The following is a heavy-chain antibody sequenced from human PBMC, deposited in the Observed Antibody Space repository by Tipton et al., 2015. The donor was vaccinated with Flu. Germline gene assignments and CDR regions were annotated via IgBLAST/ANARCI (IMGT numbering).Heavy chain of an antibody. CDR1: GDSISSRYY. V-gene: IGHV4-38-2*01. Sequence: TPSLTCAVSGDSISSRYYWGWIRQPPGKGLEWIDNVHQTGSPYYNPSLRSRVTIGVDRAKNQFSLRLTSVTAADTAVYYCARREYSNYVSEPKSWFDPWGQGTLVAVSS. CDR3: ARREYSNYVSEPKSWFDP. CDR2: VHQTGSP. D-gene: IGHD6-6*01. J-gene: IGHJ5*02.